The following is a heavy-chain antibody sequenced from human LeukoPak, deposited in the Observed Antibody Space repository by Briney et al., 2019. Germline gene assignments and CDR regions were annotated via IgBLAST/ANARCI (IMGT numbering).Heavy chain of an antibody. V-gene: IGHV4-34*01. J-gene: IGHJ4*02. CDR3: ARQVRDSSPGLYFDY. D-gene: IGHD3-22*01. CDR1: GGSFSGYY. Sequence: SETLSLTCAVYGGSFSGYYWSWIRQPPGKGLEWIGEINHSGSTNYNPSLKSRVTISVDTSKNQFSLKLSSVTAADTAVYYCARQVRDSSPGLYFDYWGQGTLVTVSS. CDR2: INHSGST.